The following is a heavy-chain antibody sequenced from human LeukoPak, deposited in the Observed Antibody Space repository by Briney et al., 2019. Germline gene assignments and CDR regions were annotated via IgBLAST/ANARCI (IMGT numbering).Heavy chain of an antibody. Sequence: GGSLRLSCAASGFTFSTYRATWVRQAPGKGLEWVLSLSSSSDYIYYADSVKGRFTISRDNAKNSLYLQMNSLRAADTAVYYCAREGRCAGTTCHFDFWGQGTLVTVSS. CDR3: AREGRCAGTTCHFDF. V-gene: IGHV3-21*01. D-gene: IGHD2-2*01. J-gene: IGHJ4*02. CDR2: LSSSSDYI. CDR1: GFTFSTYR.